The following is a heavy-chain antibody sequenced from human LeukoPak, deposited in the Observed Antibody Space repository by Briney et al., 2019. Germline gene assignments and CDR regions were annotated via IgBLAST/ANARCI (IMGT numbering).Heavy chain of an antibody. J-gene: IGHJ4*02. Sequence: PSETLSLTCSVSTDSISSSSWSWIRQPPGKGLEWIADISDSGSANYSPSLKNRVTVSVDTSKKLFSLKLSSVTAADTAVYYCARDQTYSGSGIYTYFDYWGQGILVTVSS. CDR1: TDSISSSS. D-gene: IGHD3-10*01. CDR3: ARDQTYSGSGIYTYFDY. CDR2: ISDSGSA. V-gene: IGHV4-59*12.